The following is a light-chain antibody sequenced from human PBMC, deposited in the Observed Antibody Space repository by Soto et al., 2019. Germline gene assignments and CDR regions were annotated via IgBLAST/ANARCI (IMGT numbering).Light chain of an antibody. CDR3: LQYNNWPRT. V-gene: IGKV3-15*01. J-gene: IGKJ1*01. CDR2: GAS. Sequence: EIVLTQSPATLSLSPGERATLSCRASQSVSSYLAWYQQKPGQAPRLLIYGASTGATGVPARFSGSGSGTEFTLTISSLQSEDFAVYYCLQYNNWPRTFGQGTKVDIK. CDR1: QSVSSY.